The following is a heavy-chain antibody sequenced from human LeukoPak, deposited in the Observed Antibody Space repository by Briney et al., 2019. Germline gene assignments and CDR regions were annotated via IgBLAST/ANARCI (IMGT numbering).Heavy chain of an antibody. CDR3: ARRPESYYYYYMDV. CDR1: GGSISSSSYY. J-gene: IGHJ6*03. CDR2: IYYSGST. Sequence: PSETLSLTCTVSGGSISSSSYYWGWICQPPGKGLEWIGSIYYSGSTYYNPSLKSRVTISVDTSKNQFSLKLSSVTAADTAVYYCARRPESYYYYYMDVWGKGTTVTVSS. V-gene: IGHV4-39*01.